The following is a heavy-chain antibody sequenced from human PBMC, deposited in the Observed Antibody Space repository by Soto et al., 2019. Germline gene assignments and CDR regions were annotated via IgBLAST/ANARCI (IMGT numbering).Heavy chain of an antibody. V-gene: IGHV3-23*05. CDR3: TKDVTGDIGADF. CDR1: GFAFSNCA. Sequence: EVQLLESGGDLVQPGGSLRLSCAASGFAFSNCAMSWVRQAPGKGLEWVSTIKTSGDTTFYAYPVKGRFTTSRDDSKNTLYLQMNSLRAEDTATYYCTKDVTGDIGADFWGQGTPVTVSS. J-gene: IGHJ4*02. CDR2: IKTSGDTT. D-gene: IGHD2-21*02.